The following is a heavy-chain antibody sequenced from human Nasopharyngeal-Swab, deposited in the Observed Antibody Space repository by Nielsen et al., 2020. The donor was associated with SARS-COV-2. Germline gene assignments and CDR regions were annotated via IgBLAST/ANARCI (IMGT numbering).Heavy chain of an antibody. CDR3: ASSEMATTGDDAFDI. Sequence: SETLSLTCAVSGGSISSGGYSWSWIRQPPGKGLEWIGYIYHSGSTYYNPSLKSRVTISVDRSKNQFSLKLSSVTAADTAVYYCASSEMATTGDDAFDIWGQGTMVTVSS. D-gene: IGHD5-24*01. V-gene: IGHV4-30-2*01. CDR1: GGSISSGGYS. J-gene: IGHJ3*02. CDR2: IYHSGST.